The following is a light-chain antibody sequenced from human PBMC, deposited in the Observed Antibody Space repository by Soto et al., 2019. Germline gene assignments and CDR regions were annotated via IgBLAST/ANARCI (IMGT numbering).Light chain of an antibody. Sequence: DIQMTQSPSTLSATAGDRVTITCRASQSISSWLAWYQHKPGKAPKLLIYDASNLDSGVPSRFSGSGSGTDFTLTISSLQPEDFAAYYCQQSYDMPWTFGQGTKVDIK. CDR2: DAS. CDR1: QSISSW. CDR3: QQSYDMPWT. J-gene: IGKJ1*01. V-gene: IGKV1-5*01.